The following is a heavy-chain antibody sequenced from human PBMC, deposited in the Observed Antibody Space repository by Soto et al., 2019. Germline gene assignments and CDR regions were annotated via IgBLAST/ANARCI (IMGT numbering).Heavy chain of an antibody. J-gene: IGHJ5*02. CDR2: IYPGDSDA. CDR3: ARHDSSSSLMYNWFDP. V-gene: IGHV5-51*01. D-gene: IGHD6-6*01. CDR1: GYRFTNYW. Sequence: GESLKISCKGSGYRFTNYWIGWVRQMPGKGLEWMGIIYPGDSDARYSPSFQGQVTISADKSISTAYLQWSSLKASDTAMYYCARHDSSSSLMYNWFDPWGQGTLVTVSS.